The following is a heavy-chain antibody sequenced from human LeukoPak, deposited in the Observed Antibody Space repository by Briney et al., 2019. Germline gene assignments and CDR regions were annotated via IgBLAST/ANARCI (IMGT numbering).Heavy chain of an antibody. CDR1: GFSFSSYA. D-gene: IGHD4-23*01. V-gene: IGHV3-30-3*01. J-gene: IGHJ3*02. CDR3: ARDHAGRWGGAFDI. CDR2: ISYDGSNT. Sequence: PGRSLRLSCAASGFSFSSYAMHWVRQAPGKGLECVSVISYDGSNTYYADSVKGRFTISRDNSNNTLYLQMNSLRAEDTAVYYCARDHAGRWGGAFDIWGQGTMVTVSS.